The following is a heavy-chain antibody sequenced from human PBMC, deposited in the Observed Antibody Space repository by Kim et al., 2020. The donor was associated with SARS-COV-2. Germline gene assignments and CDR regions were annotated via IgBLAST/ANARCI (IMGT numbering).Heavy chain of an antibody. CDR3: ARIRVTAPYYGMDV. Sequence: GGSLRLSCGGFGFTFRTYWMAWVRQALGKGLEWVANIKEDESEKYYVASVEGRFTISRDNAKNLLYLQMDSLRVEDTAVYYCARIRVTAPYYGMDVWGQGTTVTVSS. CDR1: GFTFRTYW. CDR2: IKEDESEK. D-gene: IGHD2-21*02. J-gene: IGHJ6*02. V-gene: IGHV3-7*01.